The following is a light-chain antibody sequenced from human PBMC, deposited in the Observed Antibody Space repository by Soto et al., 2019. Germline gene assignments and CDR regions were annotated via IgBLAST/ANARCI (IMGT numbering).Light chain of an antibody. CDR3: QQYGSSIT. V-gene: IGKV3-20*01. CDR1: QSVSSNF. CDR2: GAS. J-gene: IGKJ5*01. Sequence: EIVLTQSPGTLSLSPGERATLSCRASQSVSSNFLAWYQEKPGQAPRLLIYGASSRATGIPDRFSGSGSGTDFTLTINRLEPEDFAVYYCQQYGSSITFGQGTRLEI.